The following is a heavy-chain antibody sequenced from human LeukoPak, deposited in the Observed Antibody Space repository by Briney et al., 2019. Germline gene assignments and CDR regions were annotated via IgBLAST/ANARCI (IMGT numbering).Heavy chain of an antibody. CDR1: GGSISSYY. CDR3: ASDRGYSSSSNFFDY. D-gene: IGHD6-6*01. V-gene: IGHV4-59*01. CDR2: IYYSGST. Sequence: SETLSLTCTVSGGSISSYYWSWIRQPPGKGLEWIGYIYYSGSTNYNPSLKSRVTISVDTSKNRFSLKLSSVTAADTAVYYCASDRGYSSSSNFFDYWGQGTLVTVSS. J-gene: IGHJ4*02.